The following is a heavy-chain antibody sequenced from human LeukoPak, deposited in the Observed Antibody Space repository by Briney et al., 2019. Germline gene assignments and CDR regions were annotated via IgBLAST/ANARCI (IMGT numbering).Heavy chain of an antibody. Sequence: KPSETLSLTCTVSGYSISSGYYWGWIRQPPGKGLEWIGSIYHSGSTYYNPSLKSRVTISVDTSKNQFSLKLSSVTAADTAVYYCARVGATKYYFDYRGQGTLVTVSS. V-gene: IGHV4-38-2*02. J-gene: IGHJ4*02. CDR1: GYSISSGYY. CDR2: IYHSGST. D-gene: IGHD1-26*01. CDR3: ARVGATKYYFDY.